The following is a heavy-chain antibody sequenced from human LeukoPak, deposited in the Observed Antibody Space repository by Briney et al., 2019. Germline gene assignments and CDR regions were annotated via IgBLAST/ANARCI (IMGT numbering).Heavy chain of an antibody. J-gene: IGHJ6*03. CDR1: GFTVSSNY. D-gene: IGHD3-10*01. CDR2: IYSGGST. Sequence: GGSLRLSCAASGFTVSSNYMSWVRQAPGKGLEWVSVIYSGGSTYYADSVKGRFTISRDNSKNTLYLQMNSLRAEDTAAYYCARHGSITMVRGRLRYYYMDVWGKGTTVTISS. CDR3: ARHGSITMVRGRLRYYYMDV. V-gene: IGHV3-53*01.